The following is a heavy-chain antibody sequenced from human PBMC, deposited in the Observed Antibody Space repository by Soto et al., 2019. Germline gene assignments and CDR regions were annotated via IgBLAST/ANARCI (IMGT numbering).Heavy chain of an antibody. CDR3: ARGSKAAVGDAFDI. D-gene: IGHD6-13*01. V-gene: IGHV4-59*01. J-gene: IGHJ3*02. CDR1: GGYISTYY. Sequence: QVQLQESGPGLVKPSETLSLTCTVSGGYISTYYWSWIRQPPGKGLEYIGYIYYSGSTNYNPSLKSRGTISVDTSKNQFSLTLRSVTAADTAMYYCARGSKAAVGDAFDIWGQGTMVTVFS. CDR2: IYYSGST.